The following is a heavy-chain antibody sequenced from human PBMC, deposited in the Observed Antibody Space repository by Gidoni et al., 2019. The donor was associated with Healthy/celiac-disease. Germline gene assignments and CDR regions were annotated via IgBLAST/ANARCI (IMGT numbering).Heavy chain of an antibody. CDR2: ISSSSSYI. V-gene: IGHV3-21*01. J-gene: IGHJ3*02. Sequence: EVQLVESGGGLVTPGGSLSRSCASPGFPFSSYRMNWVRQAPGKGLEGVSSISSSSSYIYYADSVKGRFTISRDNAKNSLYLQMNSLRAEDTAVYYCARGLLIGDAFDIWGQGTMVTVSS. CDR1: GFPFSSYR. CDR3: ARGLLIGDAFDI. D-gene: IGHD2-15*01.